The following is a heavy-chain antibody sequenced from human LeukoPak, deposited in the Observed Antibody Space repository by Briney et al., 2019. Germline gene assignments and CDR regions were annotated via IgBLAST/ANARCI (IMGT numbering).Heavy chain of an antibody. CDR1: GVSISSSSYY. J-gene: IGHJ4*02. D-gene: IGHD2-15*01. Sequence: SETLSLTGTVSGVSISSSSYYWGWIRQPPGEGLEWIGYIYYSGSTNYNPSLKSRVTISVDTSKNQFSLKLSSVTAADTAVYYCARTLDDCSGGSCYRDLFDYWGQGTLVTVSS. CDR3: ARTLDDCSGGSCYRDLFDY. V-gene: IGHV4-61*05. CDR2: IYYSGST.